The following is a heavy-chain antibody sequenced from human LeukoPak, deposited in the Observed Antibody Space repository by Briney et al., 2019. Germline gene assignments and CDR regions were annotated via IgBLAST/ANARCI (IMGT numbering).Heavy chain of an antibody. CDR1: GFTFSSYE. V-gene: IGHV3-48*03. CDR2: ISSSGSTI. Sequence: TGGSLRLSCAASGFTFSSYEMNWVRQAPGKGLEWVSYISSSGSTIYYADSVKGRFTISRDNAKNSLYLQMNSLRAEDTAVYYCAREGSSNDAFYIWGQGTMVTVSS. CDR3: AREGSSNDAFYI. J-gene: IGHJ3*02. D-gene: IGHD3-10*01.